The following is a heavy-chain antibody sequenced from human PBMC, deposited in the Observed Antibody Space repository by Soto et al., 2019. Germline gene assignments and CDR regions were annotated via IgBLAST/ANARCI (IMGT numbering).Heavy chain of an antibody. CDR3: AGRGDGYNWVFDY. Sequence: QVQLVQSGAEVKKPGSSVKVSCKASGGTFSSYAISWVRQAPGQGLEWMGGIIPIFGTANYAQKFQGRVTITADESSSTAYMELSSLRSEDPAVYYCAGRGDGYNWVFDYWGQGALVTVSS. D-gene: IGHD5-12*01. V-gene: IGHV1-69*12. CDR1: GGTFSSYA. J-gene: IGHJ4*02. CDR2: IIPIFGTA.